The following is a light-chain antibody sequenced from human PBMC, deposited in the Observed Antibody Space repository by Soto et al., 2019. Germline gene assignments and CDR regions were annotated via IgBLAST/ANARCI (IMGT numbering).Light chain of an antibody. CDR2: DAS. V-gene: IGKV1-5*01. Sequence: DIQMTQSPPTLSASVGDRVTITCRSSQSISSWLAWYQQIPGKAPKLVCDDASSLQSGVSLRFSGSGSGTDFSLTIRRLQPEDFATYYGQQSSSTLLISFGHRTRQEI. J-gene: IGKJ5*01. CDR3: QQSSSTLLIS. CDR1: QSISSW.